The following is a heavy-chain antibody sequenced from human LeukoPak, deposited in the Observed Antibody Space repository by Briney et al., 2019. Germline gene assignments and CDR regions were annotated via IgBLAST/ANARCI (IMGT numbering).Heavy chain of an antibody. D-gene: IGHD3-22*01. Sequence: QPGRCLRLAWPAAGSTVTSYGMSSVRQAAGKWLGWATSIRVDVGSTYYTDSGTGRFTIYRDNSKNKLYLQMSGLRAEDTPVYYCPKGAYYDGSGEYFDYWGQATLVTVSS. J-gene: IGHJ4*02. CDR1: GSTVTSYG. CDR3: PKGAYYDGSGEYFDY. V-gene: IGHV3-23*01. CDR2: IRVDVGST.